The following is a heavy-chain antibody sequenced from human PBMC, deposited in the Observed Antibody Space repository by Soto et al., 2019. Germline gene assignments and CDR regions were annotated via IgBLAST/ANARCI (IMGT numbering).Heavy chain of an antibody. CDR3: ASGVGITFGGVTREFDV. CDR1: GGTFTSDA. J-gene: IGHJ4*02. CDR2: IIPLFGTP. D-gene: IGHD3-16*01. V-gene: IGHV1-69*13. Sequence: SVKVSCKASGGTFTSDAISRVRQAPGQGLEWMGRIIPLFGTPNYAQQFQGRVTIVAEESTSTVYMELNSLRSEDTAVYYCASGVGITFGGVTREFDVWGQGTPVTVSS.